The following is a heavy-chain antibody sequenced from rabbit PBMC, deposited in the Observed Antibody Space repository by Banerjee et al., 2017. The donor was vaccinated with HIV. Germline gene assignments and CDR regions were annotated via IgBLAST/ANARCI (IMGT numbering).Heavy chain of an antibody. V-gene: IGHV1S40*01. CDR3: ARSGAGYGFGAGATNYFKL. D-gene: IGHD7-1*01. J-gene: IGHJ4*01. Sequence: QSLEESGGDLVKPGASLTLTCKASGFSFSNNYWICWVRQAPGKGLEWIGCIATGSGTTYYASWAKDRFTISKTSSTTVTLQMTSLTAADTATYFCARSGAGYGFGAGATNYFKLWGPGTLVTVS. CDR1: GFSFSNNYW. CDR2: IATGSGTT.